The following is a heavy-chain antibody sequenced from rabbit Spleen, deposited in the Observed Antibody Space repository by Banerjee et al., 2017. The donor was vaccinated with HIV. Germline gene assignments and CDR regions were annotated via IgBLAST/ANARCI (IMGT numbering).Heavy chain of an antibody. D-gene: IGHD8-1*01. CDR1: GFSFSSGYD. CDR2: IDNGSGRT. CDR3: ARDYNAGSGWNNRLDL. J-gene: IGHJ3*01. Sequence: QEQLVESGGGLVKPGASLTLTCKASGFSFSSGYDMCWVRQAPGKGLEWIGCIDNGSGRTYYASWAKGRFTITRSTSLNTVTLQLNSLTAADTATYFCARDYNAGSGWNNRLDLWGPGTLVTVS. V-gene: IGHV1S47*01.